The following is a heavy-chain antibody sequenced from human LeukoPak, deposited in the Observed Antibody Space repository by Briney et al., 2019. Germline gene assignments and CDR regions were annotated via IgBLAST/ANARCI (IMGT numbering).Heavy chain of an antibody. CDR2: IYSGGNT. J-gene: IGHJ3*02. Sequence: GGSQRLSCVPSGHSFRGYAISWVRQAPGKGLEWVSVIYSGGNTYYTDFVKGRFTISRDNSKNTLYLQMNSLRAEDTALYYCTKDIGSWSGVDDAFDIWGQGTMVTVSS. CDR1: GHSFRGYA. V-gene: IGHV3-23*03. CDR3: TKDIGSWSGVDDAFDI. D-gene: IGHD1-26*01.